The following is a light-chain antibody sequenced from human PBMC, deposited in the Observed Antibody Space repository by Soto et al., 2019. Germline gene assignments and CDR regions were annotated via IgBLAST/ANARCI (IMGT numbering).Light chain of an antibody. CDR3: SSYTISNTLPFV. J-gene: IGLJ1*01. V-gene: IGLV2-14*01. CDR1: RRDVGGYNY. Sequence: QSALTQPASVSGSPGQSITISCTGTRRDVGGYNYVSWYQQYPAKSPKLLIYEVTHRPSVVSNRFSGSKSGNTASLTTSGLQDEDEADYYCSSYTISNTLPFVFGTGTKLTVL. CDR2: EVT.